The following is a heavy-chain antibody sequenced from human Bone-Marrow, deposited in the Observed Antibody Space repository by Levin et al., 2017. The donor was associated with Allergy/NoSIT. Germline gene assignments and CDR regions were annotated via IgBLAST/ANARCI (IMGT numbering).Heavy chain of an antibody. CDR2: MIPTSGKT. CDR3: ARIAGGGFSGTHFLDS. D-gene: IGHD5-12*01. CDR1: GYTFTRYD. Sequence: GGSLRLSCKASGYTFTRYDINWVRQASGQGLEWMGWMIPTSGKTGFAQKFQGRVTMTRDTSTSTAYMELTNLISEDTAVYYCARIAGGGFSGTHFLDSWGQGTLVTVSS. J-gene: IGHJ4*02. V-gene: IGHV1-8*01.